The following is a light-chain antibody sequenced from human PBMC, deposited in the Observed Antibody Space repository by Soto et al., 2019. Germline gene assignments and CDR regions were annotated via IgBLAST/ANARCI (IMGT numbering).Light chain of an antibody. CDR3: NSYTSSSTVV. J-gene: IGLJ2*01. V-gene: IGLV2-14*01. CDR2: EVN. Sequence: QSALTQPASVSGFPGQSITISCTGTSSDVGNYNYVSWYQQHPGKAPRLMIYEVNNRPSGVSGRFSGSKSGNTASLTISGLQYADEADYYCNSYTSSSTVVFGGGTKLTVL. CDR1: SSDVGNYNY.